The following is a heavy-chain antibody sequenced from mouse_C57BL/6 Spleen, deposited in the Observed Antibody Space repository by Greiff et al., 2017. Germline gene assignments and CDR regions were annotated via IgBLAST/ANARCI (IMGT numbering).Heavy chain of an antibody. D-gene: IGHD1-1*01. CDR1: GYTFTSYW. J-gene: IGHJ1*03. V-gene: IGHV1-74*01. CDR2: IHPYDSAT. CDR3: ASITTVVRYFDV. Sequence: QVQLQQPGAELVKPGASVKVSCKASGYTFTSYWMHWVKQRPGQGLEWIGRIHPYDSATNSNQKFKGKATLTVDKSSSTAYMQLSSLTSADSAVYYCASITTVVRYFDVWGTGTTVTVSS.